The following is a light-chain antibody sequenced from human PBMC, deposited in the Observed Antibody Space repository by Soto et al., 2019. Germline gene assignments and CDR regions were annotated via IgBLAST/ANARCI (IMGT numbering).Light chain of an antibody. CDR3: QQRSNWPPVT. V-gene: IGKV3-11*01. Sequence: EIVLTQSPATLSLSPGERATLSCRASQSVSSYLAWYQQKPGQAPRLLIYGASNRATGIPARFSGSGSGTDFTLTISSLEPEDFGVYYCQQRSNWPPVTFGGGTKVEIK. J-gene: IGKJ4*01. CDR2: GAS. CDR1: QSVSSY.